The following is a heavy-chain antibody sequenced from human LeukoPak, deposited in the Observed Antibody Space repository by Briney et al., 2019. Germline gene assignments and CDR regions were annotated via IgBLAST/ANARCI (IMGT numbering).Heavy chain of an antibody. Sequence: GGSLRLSCAASGFTFSSYGMHWVRQAPGKGLEWVAVISYDGSNKYYADSVKGRFTISRDNSKNTLYLQMNSLRAENTAVYYCAKDRALLTNWGQGTLVTVSS. CDR3: AKDRALLTN. CDR2: ISYDGSNK. D-gene: IGHD2-15*01. V-gene: IGHV3-30*18. CDR1: GFTFSSYG. J-gene: IGHJ4*02.